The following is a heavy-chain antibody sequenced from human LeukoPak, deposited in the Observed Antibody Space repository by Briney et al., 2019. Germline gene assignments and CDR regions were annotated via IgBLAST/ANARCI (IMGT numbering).Heavy chain of an antibody. CDR1: GISFSNYS. D-gene: IGHD2-15*01. CDR3: ARAVYCSGGGCFWYFDL. J-gene: IGHJ2*01. CDR2: ISSSSRFI. Sequence: PGGSLRLSCAASGISFSNYSMNWVRQAPGKGLEWVSLISSSSRFIYYGDSVKGRFTISRDNAKKSLYLQMNSLRAEDTAVYYCARAVYCSGGGCFWYFDLWGRGTLVTVSS. V-gene: IGHV3-21*01.